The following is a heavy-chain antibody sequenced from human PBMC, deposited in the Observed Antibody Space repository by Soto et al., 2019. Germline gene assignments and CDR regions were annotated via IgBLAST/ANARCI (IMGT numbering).Heavy chain of an antibody. CDR1: GGTFSSYS. Sequence: SVKVSCKASGGTFSSYSISWVRQAPGQGLEWMGGIIPIFGTANYAQKFQGRVTITADESTSTAYMELSSLRSEDTAVYYCARDKGIAVAGSQGFDPWGQGTLVTVSS. J-gene: IGHJ5*02. CDR3: ARDKGIAVAGSQGFDP. V-gene: IGHV1-69*13. CDR2: IIPIFGTA. D-gene: IGHD6-19*01.